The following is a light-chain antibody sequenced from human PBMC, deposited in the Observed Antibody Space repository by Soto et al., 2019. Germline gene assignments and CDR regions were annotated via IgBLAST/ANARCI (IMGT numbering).Light chain of an antibody. J-gene: IGKJ2*01. V-gene: IGKV2-28*01. Sequence: DIVMTQSPLSLPVTPGEPASISCRSSQSLLHSNGYNYLDWYLQKPGQSPQLLIYLGSNRASGVPDRISGSGSGTDFTLKISRVEAEDVGVYSCMQALHWYTFGQGTKLEI. CDR3: MQALHWYT. CDR1: QSLLHSNGYNY. CDR2: LGS.